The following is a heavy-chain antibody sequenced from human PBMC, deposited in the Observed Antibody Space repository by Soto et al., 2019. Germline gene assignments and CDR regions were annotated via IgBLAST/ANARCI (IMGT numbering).Heavy chain of an antibody. CDR2: MNPNSGNT. CDR3: ARTRMPGIAVAVDMDV. Sequence: GASVKVSCKASGYTFTSYDIDWVRQATGQGLEWMGWMNPNSGNTGYAQKFQGRVTMTRNTSISTAYMELSSLRSEDTALYYCARTRMPGIAVAVDMDVWGQGTTVTVSS. J-gene: IGHJ6*02. D-gene: IGHD6-19*01. CDR1: GYTFTSYD. V-gene: IGHV1-8*01.